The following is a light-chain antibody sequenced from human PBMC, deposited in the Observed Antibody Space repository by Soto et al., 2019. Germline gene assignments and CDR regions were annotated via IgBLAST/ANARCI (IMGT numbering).Light chain of an antibody. CDR3: SSYTNTNTLV. Sequence: QSALIQPASVSGSPGQSITISCTGTTSDVGGYNHVSWFQQHPGKVPKLMIYDVNNRPSGVSNRFSGSKSGNTASLTISGHQAEDEADYYCSSYTNTNTLVFGGGTKLTVL. CDR1: TSDVGGYNH. CDR2: DVN. J-gene: IGLJ2*01. V-gene: IGLV2-14*01.